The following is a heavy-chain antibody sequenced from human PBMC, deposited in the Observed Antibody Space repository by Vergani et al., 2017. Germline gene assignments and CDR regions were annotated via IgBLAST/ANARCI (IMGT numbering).Heavy chain of an antibody. D-gene: IGHD2-15*01. V-gene: IGHV4-34*01. CDR2: INHSGST. J-gene: IGHJ6*02. CDR3: ARGGYAYYYYYGMDV. CDR1: GGSFSGYY. Sequence: QVQLQQWGAGLLKPSETLSLTCAVYGGSFSGYYWSWIRQPPGKGLEWIGEINHSGSTNYNPSLKSGVTISVDTSKNQFSLKLSSVTAADTAVYYCARGGYAYYYYYGMDVWGQGP.